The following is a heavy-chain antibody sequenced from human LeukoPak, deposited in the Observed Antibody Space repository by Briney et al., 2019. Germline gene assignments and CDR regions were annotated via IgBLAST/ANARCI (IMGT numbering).Heavy chain of an antibody. D-gene: IGHD6-13*01. CDR3: ARESSSRYPTGEY. CDR1: GYTFTSYS. V-gene: IGHV1-18*01. CDR2: ISIYNRNT. Sequence: ASVTLSCKASGYTFTSYSISWVRQAPGQGLERMGWISIYNRNTNYAPKLQGRLTLSTDPSTSTAYMWLRSPRSDDTGMYECARESSSRYPTGEYCGEGTLVSPSS. J-gene: IGHJ4*02.